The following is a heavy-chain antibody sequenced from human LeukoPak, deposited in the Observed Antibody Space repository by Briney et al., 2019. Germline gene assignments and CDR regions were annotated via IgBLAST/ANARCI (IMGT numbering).Heavy chain of an antibody. CDR1: GYTFTKNG. Sequence: ASVKVSCKASGYTFTKNGISWVRQAPGQGLEWMGWISAYNGNTNYGQNLQGRVTMTTDTSTSTAYMELSRLRSDDTAVYYCARDTATYYYDSSGYWGLDYWGQGTLVTVSS. J-gene: IGHJ4*02. D-gene: IGHD3-22*01. V-gene: IGHV1-18*01. CDR3: ARDTATYYYDSSGYWGLDY. CDR2: ISAYNGNT.